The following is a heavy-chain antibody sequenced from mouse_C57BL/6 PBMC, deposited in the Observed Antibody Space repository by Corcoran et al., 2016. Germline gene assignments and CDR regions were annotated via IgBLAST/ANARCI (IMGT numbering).Heavy chain of an antibody. Sequence: QVQLQQSGAELARPGASVKLSCTASGYTFTSYGISWVKQRTGQGLEWIGEIYPRSGNTYYNEKFKGKATLTADKSSSTAYMELRSLTSEDSAVYFCARLGTTVGSYFDYWGQGTTLTVSS. CDR2: IYPRSGNT. CDR3: ARLGTTVGSYFDY. J-gene: IGHJ2*01. V-gene: IGHV1-81*01. CDR1: GYTFTSYG. D-gene: IGHD1-1*01.